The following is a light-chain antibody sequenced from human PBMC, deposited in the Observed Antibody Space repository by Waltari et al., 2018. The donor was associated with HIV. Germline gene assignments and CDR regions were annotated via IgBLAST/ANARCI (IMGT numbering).Light chain of an antibody. CDR3: QQYNSYPYT. V-gene: IGKV1-5*03. CDR2: KAS. J-gene: IGKJ2*01. CDR1: QGIISW. Sequence: DIQMTQSPSTLSASVGDRVTITCRASQGIISWLAWYQQKPGKAPKLLIYKASSLESGVPSRFNSSGSGTEFTLTISSLQPCDFATYYCQQYNSYPYTFGQVTKLEIK.